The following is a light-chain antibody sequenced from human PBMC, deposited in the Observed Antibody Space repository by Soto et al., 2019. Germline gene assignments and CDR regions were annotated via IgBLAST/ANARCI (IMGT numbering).Light chain of an antibody. Sequence: DIQMTQSPSTLSASVGDRVTITCRASQSISSWLAGYQQKPGKAPKLLIYKAAKLENGVPSRFSCSGSGTEFTLTIRSLQTDEFATYYCQQYKSYCTFGPGTKVDMK. V-gene: IGKV1-5*03. CDR3: QQYKSYCT. CDR1: QSISSW. J-gene: IGKJ3*01. CDR2: KAA.